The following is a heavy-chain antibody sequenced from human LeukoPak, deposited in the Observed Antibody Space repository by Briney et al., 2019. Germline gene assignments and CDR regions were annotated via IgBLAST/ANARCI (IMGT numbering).Heavy chain of an antibody. V-gene: IGHV3-11*05. CDR1: GFTFSDNY. CDR3: ARGTTTPWYCSSTSCYRYGMDV. J-gene: IGHJ6*02. Sequence: GGSLRLSCAASGFTFSDNYMSWIRQAPGKGLEWVSYISGSSSYTNYVDSVKGRFTISRDNAKNSLYLQMNSLRAEDTAVYYCARGTTTPWYCSSTSCYRYGMDVWGQGTTVTVSS. CDR2: ISGSSSYT. D-gene: IGHD2-2*01.